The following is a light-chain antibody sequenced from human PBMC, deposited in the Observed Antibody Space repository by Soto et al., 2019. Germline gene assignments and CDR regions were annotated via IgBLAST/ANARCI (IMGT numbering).Light chain of an antibody. J-gene: IGLJ2*01. CDR3: QTWGTGIVV. CDR1: SGHSSYT. Sequence: QPVLTQSPSASASLGASVKLTCTLSSGHSSYTIAWHQQQPEKGPRYLMKFNSDGSHSKGDGIPDRFSGSSSGAERYLIISSLQSEDEADYYCQTWGTGIVVFGGGTKLTVL. V-gene: IGLV4-69*01. CDR2: FNSDGSH.